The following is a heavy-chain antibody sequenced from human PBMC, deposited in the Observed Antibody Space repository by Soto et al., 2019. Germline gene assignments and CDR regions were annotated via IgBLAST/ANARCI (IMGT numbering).Heavy chain of an antibody. D-gene: IGHD2-15*01. CDR2: TRNKGNSYTT. CDR3: ARVGVCSGGTCYPLDY. Sequence: GGSLRLSCAASRFTFSDHYMDWVRQAPGKGLEWVGRTRNKGNSYTTEYAASVKGRFTISRDDSKNSLYLQMSSLKTEDTAVYYCARVGVCSGGTCYPLDYWGQGTLVTVSS. J-gene: IGHJ4*02. V-gene: IGHV3-72*01. CDR1: RFTFSDHY.